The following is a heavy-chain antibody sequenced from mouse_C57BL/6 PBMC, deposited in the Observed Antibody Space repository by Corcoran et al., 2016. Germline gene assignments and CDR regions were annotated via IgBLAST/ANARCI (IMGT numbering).Heavy chain of an antibody. J-gene: IGHJ1*03. CDR3: ARQGDGYYYWYFDV. CDR2: INTYSGVP. D-gene: IGHD2-3*01. V-gene: IGHV9-3*01. Sequence: QIQLVQSGPELKKPGETVKISCKASGYTFTTYGMSWVNQAPGKGLKWMGWINTYSGVPTYADDFKGRFAFSLEPSASTAYLQINNLKNEDTATYFCARQGDGYYYWYFDVWGTGTTVTVSS. CDR1: GYTFTTYG.